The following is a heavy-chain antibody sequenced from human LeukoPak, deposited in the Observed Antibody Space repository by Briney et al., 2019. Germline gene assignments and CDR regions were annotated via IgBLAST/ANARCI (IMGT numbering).Heavy chain of an antibody. CDR2: ISGGGGST. Sequence: PGGSLRLSCAASGFTFSSYAMSWVRQAPGKGLEWVSAISGGGGSTYYADSVKGRFTISRDNSKNTLFLQMNSLRAEDTAVYYCAKNSGYYTVSPFDYWGQGTLVTVSS. CDR3: AKNSGYYTVSPFDY. CDR1: GFTFSSYA. D-gene: IGHD3-3*01. V-gene: IGHV3-23*01. J-gene: IGHJ4*02.